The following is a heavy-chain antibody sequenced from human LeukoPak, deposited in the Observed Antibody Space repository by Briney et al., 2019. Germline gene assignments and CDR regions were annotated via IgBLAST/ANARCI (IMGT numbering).Heavy chain of an antibody. CDR3: AKDPQFFQY. CDR2: ISASGGST. V-gene: IGHV3-23*01. CDR1: GFVFSGHA. J-gene: IGHJ1*01. Sequence: GGSLRLSCVASGFVFSGHAMSWVRQAPGKGLEWVSAISASGGSTYYADSVKGRFTISRDNSKKVLNLQMNNLRAEDTAVYYCAKDPQFFQYWGQGTLVAISS.